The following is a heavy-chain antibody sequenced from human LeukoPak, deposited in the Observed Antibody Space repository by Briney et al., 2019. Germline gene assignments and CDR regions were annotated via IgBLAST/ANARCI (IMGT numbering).Heavy chain of an antibody. Sequence: GGSLRLSCAASGFIFNNVWMHWVRQAPGKGLVWVSRINSDGSSTNYADSVEGRFTISRDNAKNTLYLQMNSLRAEDTAVYYCAKDLSTSWYYFDYWGQGTLVTVSS. CDR1: GFIFNNVW. CDR2: INSDGSST. V-gene: IGHV3-74*01. CDR3: AKDLSTSWYYFDY. D-gene: IGHD6-13*01. J-gene: IGHJ4*02.